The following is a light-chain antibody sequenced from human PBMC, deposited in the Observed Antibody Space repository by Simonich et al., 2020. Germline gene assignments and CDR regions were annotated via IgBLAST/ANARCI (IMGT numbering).Light chain of an antibody. Sequence: QSALTQPASVSGSPGQSITISCTGTSSDVGVYNYVSWSQQHPGKAPKLMIYEVSKRPSGVSKRFSGSKSGHTASLTISGLQAEDEADYYCSSYTSSSTLVVFGGGTKLTVL. J-gene: IGLJ2*01. CDR2: EVS. V-gene: IGLV2-14*01. CDR3: SSYTSSSTLVV. CDR1: SSDVGVYNY.